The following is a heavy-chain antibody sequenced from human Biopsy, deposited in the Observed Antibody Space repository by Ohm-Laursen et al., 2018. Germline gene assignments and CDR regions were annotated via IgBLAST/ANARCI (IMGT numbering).Heavy chain of an antibody. CDR1: GNTFATYH. D-gene: IGHD1-14*01. CDR2: ISPSGATT. Sequence: ASVKASCKASGNTFATYHIHWVQQAPGQGLEWMGVISPSGATTSFSQKFQGRITMTRDTSTGTVYMDLNSLGSEDTAVYYCARAGVGSDGTDSYYYGMDVWGPGTTVTVSS. V-gene: IGHV1-46*01. J-gene: IGHJ6*02. CDR3: ARAGVGSDGTDSYYYGMDV.